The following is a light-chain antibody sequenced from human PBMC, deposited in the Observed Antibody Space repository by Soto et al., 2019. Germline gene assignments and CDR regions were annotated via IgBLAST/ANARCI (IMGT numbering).Light chain of an antibody. Sequence: DIHLTQSPSSLSASVGDRVTITCRASQAITNNLAWYQQKPGNPPRLLIYEESTLHSGVPSRFSGRKVGTQFILTIDSLQPEDFATYYCQQANSFPFTFGPGTKVDIK. CDR1: QAITNN. J-gene: IGKJ3*01. CDR3: QQANSFPFT. V-gene: IGKV1-9*01. CDR2: EES.